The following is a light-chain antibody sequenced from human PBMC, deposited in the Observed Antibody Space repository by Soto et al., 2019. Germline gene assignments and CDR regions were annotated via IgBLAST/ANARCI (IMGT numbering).Light chain of an antibody. J-gene: IGKJ5*01. Sequence: EIQMNQSPSSLSASVGDTATITCRVSQSISSYLNWYQQKPGKVPKLLIYAASSLQSGVPSRFSGSGSGTDFTLTISSLQPEDFATYYCQQSYSTPAITFGQGT. CDR1: QSISSY. CDR2: AAS. CDR3: QQSYSTPAIT. V-gene: IGKV1-39*01.